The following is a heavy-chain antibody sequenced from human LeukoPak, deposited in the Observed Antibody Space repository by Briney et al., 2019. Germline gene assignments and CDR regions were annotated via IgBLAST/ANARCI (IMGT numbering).Heavy chain of an antibody. Sequence: SETLSLTCAVYGGSFSGYYWSWIRQPPGKGLEWIGEINHSGSTNYNPSLKSRVTISVDTSKNQFSLKLSSVTAADTAVYYCARRYPYYYYYMDVWGKGTTVTVSS. J-gene: IGHJ6*03. D-gene: IGHD1-14*01. CDR2: INHSGST. CDR1: GGSFSGYY. V-gene: IGHV4-34*01. CDR3: ARRYPYYYYYMDV.